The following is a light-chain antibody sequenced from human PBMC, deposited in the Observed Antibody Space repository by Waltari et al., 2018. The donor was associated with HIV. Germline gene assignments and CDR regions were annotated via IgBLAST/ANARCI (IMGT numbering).Light chain of an antibody. CDR1: QGISNY. CDR2: GAS. Sequence: DIQLTQSPSFLSASVGDRVTISCRASQGISNYLAWYQQKPGKAPKLLIYGASTLQSGVPARFSGSGSGTEFTLTIDSLQSDDFATYYCQQLNSYSSLTFGPGTKVDV. CDR3: QQLNSYSSLT. J-gene: IGKJ3*01. V-gene: IGKV1-9*01.